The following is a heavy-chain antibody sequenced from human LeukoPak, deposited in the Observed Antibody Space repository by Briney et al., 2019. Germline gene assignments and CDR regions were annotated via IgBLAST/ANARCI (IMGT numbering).Heavy chain of an antibody. CDR3: ARNFRDGYNNSFDY. Sequence: QSGGSLRLSCAASGFTFSSYWMSWVRQAPGKGLEWVANIKQDGSEKYYVDSVKGRFTISRDNAKNSLYLQMNSLRAEDTAVYYCARNFRDGYNNSFDYWGQGTLVTVSS. CDR1: GFTFSSYW. CDR2: IKQDGSEK. D-gene: IGHD5-24*01. V-gene: IGHV3-7*01. J-gene: IGHJ4*02.